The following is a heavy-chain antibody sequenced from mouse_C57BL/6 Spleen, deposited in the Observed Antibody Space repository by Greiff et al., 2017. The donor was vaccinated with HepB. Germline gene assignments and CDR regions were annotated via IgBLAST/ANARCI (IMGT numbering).Heavy chain of an antibody. CDR3: PLGYYGSRGGYWYFDV. CDR1: GYTFTDYE. V-gene: IGHV1-15*01. D-gene: IGHD1-1*01. CDR2: IDPETGGT. J-gene: IGHJ1*03. Sequence: VQLQQSGAELVRPGASVTLSCKASGYTFTDYEMHWVKQTPVHGLEWIGAIDPETGGTAYNQKFKGKAILTADKSSSTAYMELRSLTSEDSAVYYCPLGYYGSRGGYWYFDVWGTGTTVTVSS.